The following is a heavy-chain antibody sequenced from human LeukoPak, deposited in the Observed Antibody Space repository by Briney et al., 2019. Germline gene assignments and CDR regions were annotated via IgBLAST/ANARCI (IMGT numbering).Heavy chain of an antibody. CDR3: ARETGIRLYYYYMDV. J-gene: IGHJ6*03. V-gene: IGHV4-34*01. D-gene: IGHD3-10*01. CDR1: GGSFSGYY. Sequence: SETLSLTCAVYGGSFSGYYWSWIRQPPGKGLEWIGEINHSGSTNYNPSLKSRVTISVDTSKNQFSLKLSSVTAADTAVYYCARETGIRLYYYYMDVWGKGTTVTISS. CDR2: INHSGST.